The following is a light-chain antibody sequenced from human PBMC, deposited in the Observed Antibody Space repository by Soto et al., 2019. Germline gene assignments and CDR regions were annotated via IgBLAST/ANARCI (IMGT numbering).Light chain of an antibody. CDR3: QQYNNWPPWT. Sequence: EIVMTQSPGTLSVSPGERATLICRASQSVSSNLAWYQQKPGQAPRLLIYGASTRATGVAARFSGSGSGTEFTLTISSLQSEDFAVYYCQQYNNWPPWTFGQGTKVEIK. CDR2: GAS. V-gene: IGKV3-15*01. J-gene: IGKJ1*01. CDR1: QSVSSN.